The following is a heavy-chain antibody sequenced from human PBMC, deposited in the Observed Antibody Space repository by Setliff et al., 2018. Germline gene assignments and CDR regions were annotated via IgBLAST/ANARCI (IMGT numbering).Heavy chain of an antibody. V-gene: IGHV1-18*01. CDR3: AISTLSICSGGTCPNVFDV. D-gene: IGHD2-15*01. Sequence: ASVKVSCKASGYTFTTYGISWVRQAPGQGLEWMGWISSYNDITNYAQRFQGRVTLTTDMSTSAAYMELRSLGSDDTAVYYCAISTLSICSGGTCPNVFDVWGQGTMVT. J-gene: IGHJ3*01. CDR1: GYTFTTYG. CDR2: ISSYNDIT.